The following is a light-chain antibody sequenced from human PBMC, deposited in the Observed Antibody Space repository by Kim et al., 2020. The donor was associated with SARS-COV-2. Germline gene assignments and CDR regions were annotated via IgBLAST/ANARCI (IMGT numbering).Light chain of an antibody. V-gene: IGKV1-12*01. CDR3: QQARSFPLT. Sequence: DIQMTQSPSSVSASVGDRVTITCRATQDIGSWLAWYQQKPGKAPNLLIYSASSLQSGVPSRFSGSGSGTDFTLTISSLQPEDFATYYWQQARSFPLTFGGGTKVDIK. J-gene: IGKJ4*01. CDR1: QDIGSW. CDR2: SAS.